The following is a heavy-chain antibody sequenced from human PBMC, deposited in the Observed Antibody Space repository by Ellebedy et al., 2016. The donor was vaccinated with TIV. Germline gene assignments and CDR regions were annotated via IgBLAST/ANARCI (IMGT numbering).Heavy chain of an antibody. V-gene: IGHV3-21*06. CDR1: GFTFNTYT. CDR2: VSSISTYI. D-gene: IGHD6-19*01. J-gene: IGHJ4*01. Sequence: GESLKISCAASGFTFNTYTMNWVRQAPGKGLEWVSSVSSISTYIYYGDSVKGRFTISRDNAKSSLYLEMSSLRVEDTAVYYCARGVRGWHLDYWGQGALVTVSS. CDR3: ARGVRGWHLDY.